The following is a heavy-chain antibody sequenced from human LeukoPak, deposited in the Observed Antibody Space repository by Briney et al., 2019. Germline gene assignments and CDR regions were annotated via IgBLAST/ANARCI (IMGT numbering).Heavy chain of an antibody. CDR1: GFTFSSYG. V-gene: IGHV3-30*02. D-gene: IGHD3-10*01. CDR3: ARMGLDYYGSGSLFYFDY. Sequence: GGSLRLSCAASGFTFSSYGMHWVRQAPGKGLEWVAFIRYDGSNKYYADSVKGRFTISRDNSKNTLYLQMNSLRAEDTAVYYCARMGLDYYGSGSLFYFDYWGQGTLVTVSS. J-gene: IGHJ4*02. CDR2: IRYDGSNK.